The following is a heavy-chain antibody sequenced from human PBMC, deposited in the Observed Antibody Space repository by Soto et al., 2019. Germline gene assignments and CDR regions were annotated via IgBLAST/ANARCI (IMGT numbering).Heavy chain of an antibody. CDR3: AQQGVSCSGGSCYSVFDY. J-gene: IGHJ4*02. D-gene: IGHD2-15*01. CDR1: GFSLSTSGVG. CDR2: IYWNDDK. V-gene: IGHV2-5*01. Sequence: QITLKESGPTLVKPTQTLTLTCTFSGFSLSTSGVGVGWIRQPPGKALEWLALIYWNDDKRYSPSLKSRLTITKDTSKNQVVLTMTNMDPVDTASYYCAQQGVSCSGGSCYSVFDYWGQGTLVTVSS.